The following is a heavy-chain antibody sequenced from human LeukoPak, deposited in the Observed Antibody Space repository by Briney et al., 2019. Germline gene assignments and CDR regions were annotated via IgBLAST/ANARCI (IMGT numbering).Heavy chain of an antibody. V-gene: IGHV4-31*03. CDR3: ARYYCGSSNCPGVDF. D-gene: IGHD2-2*01. Sequence: SETLSLTCTVSAGSINSGGHFWTWIRQLPGGGLEWIGYIWNSGISHYNPSLQSRVIISADTSKSQFSLKLSSVTVADTAVYYCARYYCGSSNCPGVDFWGQGTLVTVSS. J-gene: IGHJ4*02. CDR2: IWNSGIS. CDR1: AGSINSGGHF.